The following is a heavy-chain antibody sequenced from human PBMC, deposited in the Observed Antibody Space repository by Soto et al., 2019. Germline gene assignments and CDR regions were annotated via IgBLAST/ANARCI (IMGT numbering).Heavy chain of an antibody. D-gene: IGHD5-18*01. CDR3: ARVPPETGMVHYYKY. V-gene: IGHV1-18*01. Sequence: ASAKVPGKASGYTFTSYGISWVRQAPGQVLECIGWISAYNGNTNYAQKLQGRVTMNTDTSTSTAYMELRSLRSDDTAVYYCARVPPETGMVHYYKYWGEGTLVT. CDR2: ISAYNGNT. CDR1: GYTFTSYG. J-gene: IGHJ4*02.